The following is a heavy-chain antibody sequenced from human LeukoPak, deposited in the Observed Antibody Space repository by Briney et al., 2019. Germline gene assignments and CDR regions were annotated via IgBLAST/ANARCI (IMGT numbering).Heavy chain of an antibody. CDR1: GYTFTSYD. Sequence: ASVKVSCKASGYTFTSYDINWVRQATGQGLEWMGWINPNSGGTNYAQKFKGRVTMTRDTSISTAYMELSRLRSDDTAVYYCARDDRYSSGWPFDYWGQGTLVTVSS. CDR3: ARDDRYSSGWPFDY. CDR2: INPNSGGT. J-gene: IGHJ4*02. V-gene: IGHV1-2*02. D-gene: IGHD6-19*01.